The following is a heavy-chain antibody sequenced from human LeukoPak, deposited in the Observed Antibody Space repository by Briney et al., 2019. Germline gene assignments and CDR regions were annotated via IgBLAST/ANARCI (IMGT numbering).Heavy chain of an antibody. D-gene: IGHD2-2*02. Sequence: ASVKVSCKASGYTFTGYYMHWVRQAPGQGLEWMGWINPNSGGTNYAQKFQGRVTMTRDTSISTAYMELSRLRSDDTAVYYCARGWGTPALGYCSSTSRYRGGPFDYWGQGTLVTVSS. CDR3: ARGWGTPALGYCSSTSRYRGGPFDY. V-gene: IGHV1-2*02. CDR2: INPNSGGT. CDR1: GYTFTGYY. J-gene: IGHJ4*02.